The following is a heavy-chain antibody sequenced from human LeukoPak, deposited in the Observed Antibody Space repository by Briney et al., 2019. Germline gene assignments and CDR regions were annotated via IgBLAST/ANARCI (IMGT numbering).Heavy chain of an antibody. D-gene: IGHD3-10*01. CDR2: IGGNGGST. J-gene: IGHJ4*02. V-gene: IGHV3-23*01. Sequence: PGGSLRLSCTASGFTFSSQWMSWVRQAPGKGLEWVSAIGGNGGSTYYAESVKGRFTISRDNSKNTLYLQMDSLRADDTALYYCAKEQGWFGECSTYWGQGTLVTVSS. CDR1: GFTFSSQW. CDR3: AKEQGWFGECSTY.